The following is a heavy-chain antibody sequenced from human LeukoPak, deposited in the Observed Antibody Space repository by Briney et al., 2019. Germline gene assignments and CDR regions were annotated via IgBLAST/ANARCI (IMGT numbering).Heavy chain of an antibody. V-gene: IGHV4-4*02. CDR1: TVSGSSGNF. CDR3: ARELLGAPTPGAY. D-gene: IGHD1-26*01. Sequence: SETLSLTCALSTVSGSSGNFWSWVRQPPGEGLEWIGEVHKGGRTNYNPSLKTRVTISIDASKNQLSLELTSVTAADTAVYYCARELLGAPTPGAYWGQGTRVTVS. CDR2: VHKGGRT. J-gene: IGHJ4*02.